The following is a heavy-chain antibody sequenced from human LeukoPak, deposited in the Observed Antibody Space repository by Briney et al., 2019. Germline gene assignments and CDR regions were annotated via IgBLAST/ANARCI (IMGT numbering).Heavy chain of an antibody. CDR1: GGSISSSSYY. D-gene: IGHD1-14*01. V-gene: IGHV4-39*01. J-gene: IGHJ6*03. Sequence: SETLSLTCTVSGGSISSSSYYWGWIRQPPGKGLEWIGSIYYGGSTYYNPSLKSRVTISVDTSKNQFSLKPSYVTAADTDVYHCASTGFDMDVWGKGTTVSVSS. CDR3: ASTGFDMDV. CDR2: IYYGGST.